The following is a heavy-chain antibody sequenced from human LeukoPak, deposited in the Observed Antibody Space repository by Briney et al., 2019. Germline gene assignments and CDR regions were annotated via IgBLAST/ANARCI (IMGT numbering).Heavy chain of an antibody. Sequence: PSETLSLTCTVSGGSISSSSYHWGGIRQPPGKGLEWVGSIYYSGSTYYNSSLKSRVTISVDTSKNQFSLKLSSVTAADTAVYYCARPSIYSSGWYGVDVWGQGTTVTVSS. CDR2: IYYSGST. CDR1: GGSISSSSYH. CDR3: ARPSIYSSGWYGVDV. J-gene: IGHJ6*02. D-gene: IGHD6-19*01. V-gene: IGHV4-39*01.